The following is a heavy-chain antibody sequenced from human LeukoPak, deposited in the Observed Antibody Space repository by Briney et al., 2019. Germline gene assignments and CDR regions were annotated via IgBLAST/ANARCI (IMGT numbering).Heavy chain of an antibody. D-gene: IGHD2-21*02. CDR1: GYTLTELS. J-gene: IGHJ4*02. CDR3: ATVPVRLTAILRYFDY. CDR2: FDPDDGET. V-gene: IGHV1-24*01. Sequence: ASVKVSCKVSGYTLTELSMYWVRQAPGKGLEWIGGFDPDDGETIYAQKFEGRVTMTEDTSTDTASMELSSLRSEDTAVYYCATVPVRLTAILRYFDYWGQGTLVTVSS.